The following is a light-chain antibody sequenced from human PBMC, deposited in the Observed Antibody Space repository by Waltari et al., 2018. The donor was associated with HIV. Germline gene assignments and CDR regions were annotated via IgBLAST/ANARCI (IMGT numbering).Light chain of an antibody. CDR3: QVWEPTSDHVV. Sequence: SYALTQETSVSVAPGKTARITCVGDNIGMKTVHWYQQKPGQAPVRVMYGDSNRPSGSPVLFSGTNSGNTATLTINRVEVGDEADYYCQVWEPTSDHVVFGGGSRLIVL. J-gene: IGLJ2*01. V-gene: IGLV3-21*03. CDR2: GDS. CDR1: NIGMKT.